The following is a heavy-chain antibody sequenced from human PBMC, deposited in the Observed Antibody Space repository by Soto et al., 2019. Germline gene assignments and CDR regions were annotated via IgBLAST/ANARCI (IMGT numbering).Heavy chain of an antibody. Sequence: GESLKISCKGSGYRFTSYWIGWVRQMPGKGLEWMAIIYPGDSDTRYSPSFQGQVTISADKSISTAYLQWSSLKASDTAMYYCARLLYGDGYPDSVLDYWGQGALVTVSS. V-gene: IGHV5-51*01. CDR1: GYRFTSYW. CDR3: ARLLYGDGYPDSVLDY. CDR2: IYPGDSDT. J-gene: IGHJ4*02. D-gene: IGHD5-12*01.